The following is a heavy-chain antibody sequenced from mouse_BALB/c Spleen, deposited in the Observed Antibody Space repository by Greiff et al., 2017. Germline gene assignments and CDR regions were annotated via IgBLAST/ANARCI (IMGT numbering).Heavy chain of an antibody. V-gene: IGHV1-63*02. J-gene: IGHJ2*01. D-gene: IGHD2-4*01. CDR2: IYPGGGYT. Sequence: QVQLQQSGAELVRPGTSVKISCKASGYTFTNYWLGWVKQRPGHGLEWIGDIYPGGGYTNYNEKFKGKATLTADTSSSTAYMQLSSLTSEDSAVYFCARGDYEYYFDYWGQGTTLTVSS. CDR3: ARGDYEYYFDY. CDR1: GYTFTNYW.